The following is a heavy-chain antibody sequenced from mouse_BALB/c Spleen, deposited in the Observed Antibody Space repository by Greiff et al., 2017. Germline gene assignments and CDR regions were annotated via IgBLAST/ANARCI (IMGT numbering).Heavy chain of an antibody. J-gene: IGHJ2*01. V-gene: IGHV1-12*01. Sequence: LQQPGAELVKPGASVKMSCKASGYTFTSYNMHWVKQTPGQGLEWIGAIYPGNGDTSYNQKFKGKATLTADKSSSTAYMQLSSLTSEDSAVYYCARRGYRYDFDYWGQGTTLTVSS. CDR1: GYTFTSYN. CDR2: IYPGNGDT. D-gene: IGHD2-14*01. CDR3: ARRGYRYDFDY.